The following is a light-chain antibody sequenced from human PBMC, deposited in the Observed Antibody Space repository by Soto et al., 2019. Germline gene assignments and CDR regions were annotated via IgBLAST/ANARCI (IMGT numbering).Light chain of an antibody. CDR2: AAS. CDR1: QSVASN. V-gene: IGKV3-20*01. Sequence: EMAVTQSPATLSVSPGDRATLSCRASQSVASNLAWFQQKPGQTPRLLIYAASTRATGIPARFSGSGSGTDFTLTISRLEPEDFAVYYCQQYGSSLLTFGGGTKVDIK. CDR3: QQYGSSLLT. J-gene: IGKJ4*01.